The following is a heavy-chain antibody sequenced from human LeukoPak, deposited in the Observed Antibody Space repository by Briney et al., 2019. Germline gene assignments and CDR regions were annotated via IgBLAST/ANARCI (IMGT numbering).Heavy chain of an antibody. CDR1: GYTFTSYG. CDR3: AIEWFGELWPFDY. D-gene: IGHD3-10*01. CDR2: ISAYNGNT. Sequence: ASVKVSCKASGYTFTSYGISWVRQAPGQGLEWMGWISAYNGNTNYAQKFQGRVTITTDESTSTAYMELSSLRSEDTAVYYCAIEWFGELWPFDYWGQGTLVTVSS. V-gene: IGHV1-18*01. J-gene: IGHJ4*02.